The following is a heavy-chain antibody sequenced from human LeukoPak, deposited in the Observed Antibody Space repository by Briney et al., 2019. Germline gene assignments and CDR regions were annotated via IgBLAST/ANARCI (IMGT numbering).Heavy chain of an antibody. CDR3: ARSGIKMVRGVIIKSPYHMDV. D-gene: IGHD3-10*01. CDR2: INGDGSVT. V-gene: IGHV3-74*01. CDR1: GFTFSSYW. Sequence: PGGSLRLSCAPSGFTFSSYWMHWVRHAPGKGPVWISHINGDGSVTGYADSVKGRFTISRDNARNTLYVQMNSLRAEDTAVYYCARSGIKMVRGVIIKSPYHMDVWGKGTTVTVSS. J-gene: IGHJ6*03.